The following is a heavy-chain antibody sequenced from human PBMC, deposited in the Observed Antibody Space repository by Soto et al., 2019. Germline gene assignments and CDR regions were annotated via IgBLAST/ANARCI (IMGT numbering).Heavy chain of an antibody. J-gene: IGHJ5*02. CDR1: GYRFSEYA. V-gene: IGHV3-23*01. CDR2: VTSSAIAT. CDR3: ANSYDTSAYYHSNAA. Sequence: GGSLIHSCVGSGYRFSEYAMAWIRQAPGKGLERVTGVTSSAIATYYADSVKGWFTISRNNSLNILYLQMDNLGADDTAVYYCANSYDTSAYYHSNAAWARGSAVTVSS. D-gene: IGHD3-22*01.